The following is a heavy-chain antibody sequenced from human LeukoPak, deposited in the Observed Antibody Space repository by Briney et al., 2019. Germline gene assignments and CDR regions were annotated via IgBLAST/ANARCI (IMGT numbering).Heavy chain of an antibody. CDR1: GGSISSYY. V-gene: IGHV4-59*12. J-gene: IGHJ6*03. CDR3: ARVVRGPEDYYYYYMDV. D-gene: IGHD3-10*01. Sequence: PSETLSLTCTVSGGSISSYYWSWIRQPPGKGLEWIGYIYYSGSTNYNPSLKSRVTMSVDTSKNQFSLKLSSVTAADTAVYYCARVVRGPEDYYYYYMDVWGKGTTVTISS. CDR2: IYYSGST.